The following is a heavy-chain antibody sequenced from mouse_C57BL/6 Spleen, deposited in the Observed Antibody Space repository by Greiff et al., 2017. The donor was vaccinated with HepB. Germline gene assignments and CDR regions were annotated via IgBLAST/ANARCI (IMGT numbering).Heavy chain of an antibody. J-gene: IGHJ1*03. CDR1: GFTFSSYG. CDR2: ISSGGSYT. V-gene: IGHV5-6*01. Sequence: EVKLMESGGDLVKPGGSLKLSCAASGFTFSSYGMSWVRQTPDKRLEWVATISSGGSYTYYPDSVKGRFTISRDNAKNTLYLQMSSLKSEDTAMYYCARPLTTVVEDWYFDVWGTGTTVTVSS. D-gene: IGHD1-1*01. CDR3: ARPLTTVVEDWYFDV.